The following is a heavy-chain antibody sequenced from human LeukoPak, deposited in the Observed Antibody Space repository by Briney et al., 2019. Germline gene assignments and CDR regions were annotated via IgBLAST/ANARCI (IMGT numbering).Heavy chain of an antibody. V-gene: IGHV3-30*02. CDR2: IRFDGRDK. Sequence: PGGSLRLSCAASEFTFSSYGMNWVRQAPGKGLEWVAFIRFDGRDKYYTDSVKGRFTISRDNSESMLDLQMNSLRVEDTAVYYCAKDRYSTSSTFTINPFDYWGQGTLVTVSS. J-gene: IGHJ4*02. CDR3: AKDRYSTSSTFTINPFDY. CDR1: EFTFSSYG. D-gene: IGHD6-13*01.